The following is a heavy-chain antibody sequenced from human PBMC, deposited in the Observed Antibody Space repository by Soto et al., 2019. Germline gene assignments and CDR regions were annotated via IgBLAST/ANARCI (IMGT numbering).Heavy chain of an antibody. CDR2: IWYDGSNK. J-gene: IGHJ4*02. V-gene: IGHV3-33*01. CDR3: ARDASILCDY. CDR1: GFTFSSYG. Sequence: QVQLVESGGGVVQPGRSLRLSCAASGFTFSSYGMHWVRQAPGKGLEWVAVIWYDGSNKYYADSVKGRFTISRDNSKNTLYLQMNSLRAGDTAVYYWARDASILCDYWGQGTLVTVSS. D-gene: IGHD2-15*01.